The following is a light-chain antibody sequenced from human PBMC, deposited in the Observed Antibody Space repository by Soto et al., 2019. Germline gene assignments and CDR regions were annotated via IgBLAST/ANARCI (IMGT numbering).Light chain of an antibody. CDR1: QNINTF. Sequence: DIQMTQSPSSLSASVGDRVTITCRASQNINTFLNWYHQKPGQAPKLLIYAASSLQSGVPSRFSGSGSGTDFTLTISSLQPEDFATYYCHQSYDTPRTFGQGTKVEIK. CDR2: AAS. CDR3: HQSYDTPRT. J-gene: IGKJ1*01. V-gene: IGKV1-39*01.